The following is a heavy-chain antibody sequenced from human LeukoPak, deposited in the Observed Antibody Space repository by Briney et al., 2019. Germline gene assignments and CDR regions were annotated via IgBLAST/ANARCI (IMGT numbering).Heavy chain of an antibody. CDR1: GGSFSDYS. CDR3: ARGLRFIQGPGYYYMDV. J-gene: IGHJ6*03. CDR2: INHSGNT. D-gene: IGHD3-16*02. V-gene: IGHV4-34*01. Sequence: PSETLSLTCAVYGGSFSDYSWSWIRQPPGKGLEWIGEINHSGNTNYNPSLESRVTISADTSKNQFSLNLGSVTAADTAIYYCARGLRFIQGPGYYYMDVWGKGTTVTVSS.